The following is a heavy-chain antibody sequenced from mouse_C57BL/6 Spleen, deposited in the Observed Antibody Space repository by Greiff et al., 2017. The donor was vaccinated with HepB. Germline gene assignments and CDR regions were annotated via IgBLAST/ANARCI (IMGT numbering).Heavy chain of an antibody. Sequence: VQLQQPGAELVKPGASVKLSCKASGYTFTSYWMQWVKQRPGQGLEWIGEIDPSDSYTNYNQKFKGKATLTVDTSSSTAYMQLSSLTSEDSAVYYCASSTTVVGEASYAMDYWGQGTSVTVSS. D-gene: IGHD1-1*01. V-gene: IGHV1-50*01. J-gene: IGHJ4*01. CDR1: GYTFTSYW. CDR3: ASSTTVVGEASYAMDY. CDR2: IDPSDSYT.